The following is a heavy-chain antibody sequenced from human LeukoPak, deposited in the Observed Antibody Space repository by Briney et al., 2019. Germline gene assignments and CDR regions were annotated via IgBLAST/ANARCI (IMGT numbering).Heavy chain of an antibody. V-gene: IGHV3-43*02. D-gene: IGHD3-9*01. Sequence: GGSLRLSCAASGFTFDDYAMRWVRQAPGKGLEWVCLISGDGGSTYYADSVKGRFTISRDNSKNSLYLQMNSLRTEDTALYYCAKDRGYDILTGENDYWGQGTLVTVSS. CDR2: ISGDGGST. J-gene: IGHJ4*02. CDR3: AKDRGYDILTGENDY. CDR1: GFTFDDYA.